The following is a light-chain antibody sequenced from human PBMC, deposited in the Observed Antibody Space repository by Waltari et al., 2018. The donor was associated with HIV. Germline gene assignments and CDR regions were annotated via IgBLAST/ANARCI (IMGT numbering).Light chain of an antibody. V-gene: IGKV1-9*01. J-gene: IGKJ4*01. Sequence: DIQLTQSPSFLSGSVGDRVTITCRASQGVSRYLAWYQQKAGKAPKVLIYTASTLQSGVPSRFSGSGSGTEFTLTISSLQPEDFATYYCQQFNGYPLTFGGGTKVEIK. CDR1: QGVSRY. CDR2: TAS. CDR3: QQFNGYPLT.